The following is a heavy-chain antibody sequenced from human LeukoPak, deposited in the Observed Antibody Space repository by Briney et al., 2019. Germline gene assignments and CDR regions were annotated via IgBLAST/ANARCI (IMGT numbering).Heavy chain of an antibody. CDR3: ARVGALNAFDI. D-gene: IGHD1-26*01. Sequence: GGSLRLSCAASGFTVSSNYMNWVRQAPGKGLEWVSSTSSSSSYIYYADSVKGRFTISRDNAKNSLYLQMNSLRAEDTAVYYCARVGALNAFDIWGQATMVTVSS. CDR1: GFTVSSNY. CDR2: TSSSSSYI. V-gene: IGHV3-21*01. J-gene: IGHJ3*02.